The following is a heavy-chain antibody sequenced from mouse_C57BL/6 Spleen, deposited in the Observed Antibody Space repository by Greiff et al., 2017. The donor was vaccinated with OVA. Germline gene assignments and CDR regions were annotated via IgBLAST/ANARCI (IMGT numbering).Heavy chain of an antibody. Sequence: QVQLQQSGAELVMPGASVKLSCKASGYTFTSYWMHWVKQRPGQGLEWIGEIDPSDSYTNYNQKFKGKSTLTVDKSSSTAYMQLSSLTSEDSAVYYCASITTVVATRYFDVWGTGTTVTVSS. CDR3: ASITTVVATRYFDV. D-gene: IGHD1-1*01. V-gene: IGHV1-69*01. CDR2: IDPSDSYT. CDR1: GYTFTSYW. J-gene: IGHJ1*03.